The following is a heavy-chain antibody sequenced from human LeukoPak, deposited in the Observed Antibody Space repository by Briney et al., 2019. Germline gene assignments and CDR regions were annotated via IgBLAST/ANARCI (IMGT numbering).Heavy chain of an antibody. J-gene: IGHJ4*02. CDR3: VKASHPLGTHFDY. Sequence: GGSLRLSCAASGFTFSSYAMSWVRQAPGKGLEWVSAISGSGGSTYYADSVKGRFTISRDNSKNTLYLQMNSLRAEDTAVYYCVKASHPLGTHFDYWGQGTLVTVSS. CDR1: GFTFSSYA. V-gene: IGHV3-23*01. CDR2: ISGSGGST. D-gene: IGHD1-14*01.